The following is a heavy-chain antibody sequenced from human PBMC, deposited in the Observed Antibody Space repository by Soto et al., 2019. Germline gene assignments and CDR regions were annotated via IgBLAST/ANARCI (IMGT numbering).Heavy chain of an antibody. CDR1: GWTFSGYY. V-gene: IGHV4-34*08. Sequence: SDTLSLTFAVYGWTFSGYYWSWIRQPPGKGLEWIGEINHSGSTNYNPSLKSRVTISVDTSKNQFSLKLSSVTAADTAVYYCATLRYFDWLSFDSWGQGTRVTAAS. D-gene: IGHD3-9*01. CDR3: ATLRYFDWLSFDS. CDR2: INHSGST. J-gene: IGHJ4*02.